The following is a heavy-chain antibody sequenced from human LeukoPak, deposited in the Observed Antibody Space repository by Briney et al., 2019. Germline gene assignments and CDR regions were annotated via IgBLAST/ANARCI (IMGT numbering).Heavy chain of an antibody. J-gene: IGHJ4*02. D-gene: IGHD4-17*01. V-gene: IGHV3-74*01. Sequence: QPGGSLRLSCAAPGFTFRSYWMHWVRQAPGKGLVWVSRINSDGSSTNYADSVKGRFTISRDNAKNTLYLHMNSLRAEDTAVYYCAREMSTVTSLAYWDQGTLVTVSS. CDR3: AREMSTVTSLAY. CDR2: INSDGSST. CDR1: GFTFRSYW.